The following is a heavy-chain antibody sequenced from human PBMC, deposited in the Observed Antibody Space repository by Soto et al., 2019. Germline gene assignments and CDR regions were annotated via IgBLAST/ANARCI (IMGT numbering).Heavy chain of an antibody. CDR2: ISAYNGNT. Sequence: QVQLVQSGAEVKKPGASVKVSCKASGYTFTSYGISWVRQAPGQWLDWMGWISAYNGNTNYAQKLQGRVTMTTDTSTSTAYMELRSLRSDDTAVYYCARHHSSVSCTGWFDPWGQGTLVTVSS. J-gene: IGHJ5*02. D-gene: IGHD6-19*01. CDR1: GYTFTSYG. V-gene: IGHV1-18*04. CDR3: ARHHSSVSCTGWFDP.